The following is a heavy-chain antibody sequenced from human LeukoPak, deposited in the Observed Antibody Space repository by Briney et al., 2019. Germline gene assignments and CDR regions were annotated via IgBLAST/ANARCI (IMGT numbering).Heavy chain of an antibody. J-gene: IGHJ6*02. D-gene: IGHD1-7*01. Sequence: PGGYLSRSSAASGFTFNYTWLRWVRQGPGQGLEWGVQPVIEIDGGTTNYAAPAKGRFTISRDDSKSRLYLQMNSLKIEDTAVYYCTTDEDWNYARKDVWGQGDTVIVSS. CDR3: TTDEDWNYARKDV. CDR2: PVIEIDGGTT. CDR1: GFTFNYTW. V-gene: IGHV3-15*04.